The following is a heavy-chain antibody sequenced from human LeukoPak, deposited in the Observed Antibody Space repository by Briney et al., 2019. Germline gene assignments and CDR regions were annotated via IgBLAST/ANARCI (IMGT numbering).Heavy chain of an antibody. CDR1: GGSISSGDYY. Sequence: KPSETLSLTCTVSGGSISSGDYYWSWIRQPPGKGLEWIGYIYYSGSTYYNPSLKSRVTISVDTSKNQFSLKLSSVTAADTAVYYCAGGWFRDAFDIWGQGTTVTVSS. D-gene: IGHD2-15*01. CDR2: IYYSGST. J-gene: IGHJ3*02. V-gene: IGHV4-30-4*08. CDR3: AGGWFRDAFDI.